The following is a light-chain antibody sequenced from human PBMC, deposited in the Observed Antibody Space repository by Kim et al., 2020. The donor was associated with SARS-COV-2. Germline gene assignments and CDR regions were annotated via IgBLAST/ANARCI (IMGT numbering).Light chain of an antibody. J-gene: IGKJ2*01. CDR2: ASS. Sequence: DIQLTQSPSSLSASVGDRVTITCRASQGISNYVSWFQQRPGQVPKSLIYASSRLLSGVPSRFSGSGSGTDFTLTINGLQPEDFATYFCLQYLSYPRTFGPGTKLEI. CDR1: QGISNY. CDR3: LQYLSYPRT. V-gene: IGKV1-16*01.